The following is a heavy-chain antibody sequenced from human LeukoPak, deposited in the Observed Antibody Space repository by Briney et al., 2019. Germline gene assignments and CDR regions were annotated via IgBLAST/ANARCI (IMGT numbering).Heavy chain of an antibody. CDR2: VYSGGST. CDR1: GFTASSNY. D-gene: IGHD6-19*01. V-gene: IGHV3-53*01. CDR3: TTDKYVAALFDY. Sequence: PGGSLRLSCAASGFTASSNYMSWVRQAPGKGLEWVSVVYSGGSTYYADSVKGRFTISRDNSKNTLYLQMNSLRAEDTAVYYCTTDKYVAALFDYWGQGTLVTVSS. J-gene: IGHJ4*02.